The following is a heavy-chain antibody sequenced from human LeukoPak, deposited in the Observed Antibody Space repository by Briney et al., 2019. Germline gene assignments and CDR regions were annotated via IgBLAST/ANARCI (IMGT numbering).Heavy chain of an antibody. D-gene: IGHD1-1*01. CDR2: IILMFGTT. CDR1: GGTFRSAA. V-gene: IGHV1-69*01. Sequence: SVKVSCKASGGTFRSAAMSWVRQAPGQGLEWVGHIILMFGTTTYAQKFQGRVTISADESTTTVYMELSSLTSDDPAIYYCTRDEYKGSATFNYWGQGTQVIVSS. J-gene: IGHJ4*02. CDR3: TRDEYKGSATFNY.